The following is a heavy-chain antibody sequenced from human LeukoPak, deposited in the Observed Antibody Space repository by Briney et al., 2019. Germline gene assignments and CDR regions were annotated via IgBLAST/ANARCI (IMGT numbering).Heavy chain of an antibody. J-gene: IGHJ4*02. CDR3: ATDRSFGY. Sequence: GRSLRLSCAASGFTFSSYGMHWVRQAPGKGLEWVAVISYDGSNKYYADSVKGRFTISRDNSKNTLYLQMNSLRAEDTAVYYRATDRSFGYWGQGTLVPVSS. V-gene: IGHV3-30*03. CDR2: ISYDGSNK. D-gene: IGHD3-22*01. CDR1: GFTFSSYG.